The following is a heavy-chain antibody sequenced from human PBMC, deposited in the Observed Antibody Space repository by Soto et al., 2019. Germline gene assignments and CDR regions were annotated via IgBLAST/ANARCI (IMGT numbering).Heavy chain of an antibody. J-gene: IGHJ4*02. CDR1: GGSITRSSYY. D-gene: IGHD6-19*01. Sequence: SETLPLTCTVSGGSITRSSYYWGWVRQPPGKGLEWIASIYYSGSTYYNPSLKSRVTISVDTSKNQFSLKLSSVTAADTAVYYCARPQATYSSGPFDYWGQGTLVTVSS. V-gene: IGHV4-39*01. CDR2: IYYSGST. CDR3: ARPQATYSSGPFDY.